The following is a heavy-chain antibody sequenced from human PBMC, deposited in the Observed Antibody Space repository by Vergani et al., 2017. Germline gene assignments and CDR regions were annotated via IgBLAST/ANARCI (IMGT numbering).Heavy chain of an antibody. J-gene: IGHJ4*02. CDR1: GYTFSNYY. V-gene: IGHV1-46*03. CDR3: ARGDYCILTGYRY. CDR2: INPSGGHT. Sequence: QVQVVQSGAEVKKSGASVKVSCKTSGYTFSNYYMHWVRQAPGQGLEWMGIINPSGGHTNYAQKFQGRVTMTRDTSTSTVYVELSSLRSEDTAIYYCARGDYCILTGYRYWGQGTLVTVSA. D-gene: IGHD3-9*01.